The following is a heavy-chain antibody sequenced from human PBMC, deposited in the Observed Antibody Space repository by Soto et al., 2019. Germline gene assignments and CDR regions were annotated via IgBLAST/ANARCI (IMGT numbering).Heavy chain of an antibody. J-gene: IGHJ4*02. Sequence: QVQLVQSGAEVKKPGSSVKVSCKASGGTFSSYGISWVRQAPGQGLEWMGGIIPFFGTVDYAQRFQGRVSITADKSTSTAYMELSGLTSQDTAVYYCAREYTRKYDYWGQGTLVIVSS. CDR1: GGTFSSYG. V-gene: IGHV1-69*06. CDR2: IIPFFGTV. D-gene: IGHD1-1*01. CDR3: AREYTRKYDY.